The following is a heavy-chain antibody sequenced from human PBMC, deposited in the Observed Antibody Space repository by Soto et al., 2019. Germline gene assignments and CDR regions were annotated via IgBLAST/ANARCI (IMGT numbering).Heavy chain of an antibody. Sequence: QVQLQESGPGLVKPSGTLSLTCAVSGGSISSSNWWSWVRQPPGKGLEWIGEIYHSGSTNYNPSLKRRVTISVDKSKNQFSLKLSSVTAADTAVYYCARVGYCSGGSCRQDYYYYGMDVWGQGTTVTVSS. CDR1: GGSISSSNW. CDR3: ARVGYCSGGSCRQDYYYYGMDV. D-gene: IGHD2-15*01. V-gene: IGHV4-4*02. J-gene: IGHJ6*02. CDR2: IYHSGST.